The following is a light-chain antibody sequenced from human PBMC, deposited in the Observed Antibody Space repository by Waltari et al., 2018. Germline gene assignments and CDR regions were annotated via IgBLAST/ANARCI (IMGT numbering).Light chain of an antibody. CDR3: SSYTSSSTLV. CDR2: DVS. Sequence: QSALTQPASVSGSPGQSITISCPGTSSAGGGSNYVSWYQQHPGKAPKLMIYDVSKRPSGVSNRFSGSKSGNTASLTISGLQAEDEADYYCSSYTSSSTLVFGTGTKVTVL. CDR1: SSAGGGSNY. V-gene: IGLV2-14*01. J-gene: IGLJ1*01.